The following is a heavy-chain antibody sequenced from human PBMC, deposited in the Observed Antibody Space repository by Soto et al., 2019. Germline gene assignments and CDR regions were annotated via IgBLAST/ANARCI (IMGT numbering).Heavy chain of an antibody. CDR1: GFTFSSYG. Sequence: QVQLVASGGGVVQPGRSLRLSCAASGFTFSSYGMHWVRQAPGKGLEWVAVIWYDGSNKYYADSVKGRFTISRDNSKNTLYLQMNSLRAEDTAVYYCARGLPLDYYYYYMDVWGKGTTVTVSS. CDR3: ARGLPLDYYYYYMDV. V-gene: IGHV3-33*01. J-gene: IGHJ6*03. CDR2: IWYDGSNK.